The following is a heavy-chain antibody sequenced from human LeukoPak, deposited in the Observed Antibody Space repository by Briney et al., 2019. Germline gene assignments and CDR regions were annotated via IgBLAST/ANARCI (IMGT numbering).Heavy chain of an antibody. CDR3: VGDSSGWYEGYYFDY. Sequence: GGSPRLSCAASGFTFDDYAMHWVRQAPGKGLEWVSLISWDGGSTYYADSVKGRFTISRDNSKNSLYLQMNSLRAEDTALYYCVGDSSGWYEGYYFDYWGQGTLVTVSS. CDR1: GFTFDDYA. V-gene: IGHV3-43D*03. D-gene: IGHD6-19*01. CDR2: ISWDGGST. J-gene: IGHJ4*02.